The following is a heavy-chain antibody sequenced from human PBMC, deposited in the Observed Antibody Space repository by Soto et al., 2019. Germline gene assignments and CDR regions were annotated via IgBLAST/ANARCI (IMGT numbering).Heavy chain of an antibody. V-gene: IGHV3-66*01. CDR2: IQSGGTT. CDR3: ARDDILCSGGSCYGVPMDV. Sequence: EVQLVESGGGLVQPGGSLRLSCAASGFTVSSKYMSWVRQAPGKGLEWVSLIQSGGTTYYADSVKGRFTISRDSSKNMLQLQMASLRAEDTAVYYCARDDILCSGGSCYGVPMDVCGKGTTVTVSS. CDR1: GFTVSSKY. J-gene: IGHJ6*03. D-gene: IGHD2-15*01.